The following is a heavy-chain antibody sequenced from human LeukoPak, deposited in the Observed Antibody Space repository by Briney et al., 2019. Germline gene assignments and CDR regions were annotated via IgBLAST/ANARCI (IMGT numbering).Heavy chain of an antibody. Sequence: SETLSLTCTVSGGSISSSSYYWGWIRQPPGKGLEWIGSIYYSGSTYYNPSLKSRVTISVDTSKNQFSLKLSSVTAADTAVYYCARNRKRLREYYYYYDYFDYWGQGTLVTVSS. J-gene: IGHJ4*02. CDR1: GGSISSSSYY. CDR2: IYYSGST. D-gene: IGHD2/OR15-2a*01. V-gene: IGHV4-39*07. CDR3: ARNRKRLREYYYYYDYFDY.